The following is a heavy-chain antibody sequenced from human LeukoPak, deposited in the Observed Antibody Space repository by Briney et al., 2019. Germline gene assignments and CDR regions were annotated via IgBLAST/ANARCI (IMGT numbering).Heavy chain of an antibody. D-gene: IGHD3-10*01. V-gene: IGHV4-59*01. CDR3: AREANYYGSGSYFEGTFDY. J-gene: IGHJ4*02. CDR2: IYYSGRT. Sequence: SQTLSLTCTVSGGSIRSYYWNWIRQPPGKGLEWIGYIYYSGRTNYNPSLKSRVTISIDTSRIHFSLKLRSVTAADTAVYYCAREANYYGSGSYFEGTFDYWGQGSLVTVSS. CDR1: GGSIRSYY.